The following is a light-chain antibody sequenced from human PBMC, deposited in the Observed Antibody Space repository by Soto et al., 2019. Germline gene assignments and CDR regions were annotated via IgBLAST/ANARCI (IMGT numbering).Light chain of an antibody. V-gene: IGKV2D-29*01. J-gene: IGKJ2*01. CDR1: QSLLHSDGKTY. Sequence: DIVMTQTPFPLSVTPGQPASISCKSSQSLLHSDGKTYLYWYLQKPGQPPQIIMYEVSNRFSGVPDRFSGSGSGTDFTLTISRVEAEDVRFYYCMQSTHLPYTFGQGTKLEIK. CDR2: EVS. CDR3: MQSTHLPYT.